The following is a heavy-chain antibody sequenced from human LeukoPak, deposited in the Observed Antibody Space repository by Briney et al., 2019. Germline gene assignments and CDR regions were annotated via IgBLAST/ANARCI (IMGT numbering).Heavy chain of an antibody. CDR2: IYYSGST. CDR1: GGSISSGGYS. CDR3: ARESTMVRGVTSSLFDY. J-gene: IGHJ4*02. Sequence: PSQTLSLTCAVSGGSISSGGYSWSWIRQPPGKGLEWIGYIYYSGSTYYNPSLKSRVTISVDTSKNQFSLKLSSVTAADTAVYYCARESTMVRGVTSSLFDYWGQGTLVTVSS. D-gene: IGHD3-10*01. V-gene: IGHV4-30-4*08.